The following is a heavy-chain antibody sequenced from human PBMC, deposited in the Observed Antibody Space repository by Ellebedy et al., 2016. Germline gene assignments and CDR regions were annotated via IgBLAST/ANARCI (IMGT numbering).Heavy chain of an antibody. J-gene: IGHJ4*02. CDR1: GYTLTELS. V-gene: IGHV1-24*01. CDR2: FDPEDGET. D-gene: IGHD3-10*01. Sequence: ASVKVSXXVSGYTLTELSMHWVRQAPGKGLEWMGGFDPEDGETIYAQKFQGRVTMTEDTSTDTAYMELSSLRSEDTAVYYCATGFYGSGSYMYYWGQGTLVTVSS. CDR3: ATGFYGSGSYMYY.